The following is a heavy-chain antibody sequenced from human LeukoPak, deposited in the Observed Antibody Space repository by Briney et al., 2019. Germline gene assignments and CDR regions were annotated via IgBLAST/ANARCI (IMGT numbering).Heavy chain of an antibody. Sequence: GGSLRLSCAASGFTFDDYAMHWVRQVPGKGLEWVAGISWNPGTKCYADSVKGRFTISRDNANNSLYLQLSNLTTEDTALYYCAKGPFLHYTSSWYADYWGQGTLVTVSS. CDR2: ISWNPGTK. CDR1: GFTFDDYA. J-gene: IGHJ4*02. D-gene: IGHD6-13*01. CDR3: AKGPFLHYTSSWYADY. V-gene: IGHV3-9*01.